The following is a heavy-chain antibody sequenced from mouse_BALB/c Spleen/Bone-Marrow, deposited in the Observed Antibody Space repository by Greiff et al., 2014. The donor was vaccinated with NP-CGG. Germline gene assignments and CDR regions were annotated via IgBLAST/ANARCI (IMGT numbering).Heavy chain of an antibody. CDR3: PRKNGNTNY. CDR1: GYPFISSW. V-gene: IGHV1S81*02. D-gene: IGHD2-1*01. CDR2: INPSNGRT. Sequence: QVQLQQSGADLVKPGASLKLSCQASGYPFISSWMHWVQQRPGQGLEWIGEINPSNGRTHYHETLKTKAPRPVDKYYSTAYMQLSSLTSDDSAVYYRPRKNGNTNYRDQGTTLKVTS. J-gene: IGHJ2*01.